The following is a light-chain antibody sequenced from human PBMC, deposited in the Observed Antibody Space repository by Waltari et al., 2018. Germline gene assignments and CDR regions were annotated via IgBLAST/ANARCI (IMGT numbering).Light chain of an antibody. CDR1: SSNIGNNY. J-gene: IGLJ3*02. CDR2: DNT. CDR3: ETWDSSLSVVM. Sequence: QSVLTQPPSVSAASGQKVTISCSGSSSNIGNNYVSWYQQLPGAAPRLLIFDNTGRPSGIPDRFSGSKSVTSATLAITGLQAGDEGDYYCETWDSSLSVVMFGGGTKLTVL. V-gene: IGLV1-51*01.